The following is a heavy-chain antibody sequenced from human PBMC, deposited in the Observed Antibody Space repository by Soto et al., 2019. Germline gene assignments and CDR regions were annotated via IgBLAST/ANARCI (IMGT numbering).Heavy chain of an antibody. V-gene: IGHV1-69*13. CDR3: ARFFFDSSSSHIDY. J-gene: IGHJ4*02. CDR1: GGTFSSYA. CDR2: IIPIFGTA. Sequence: SVKVSCKASGGTFSSYAISWVRQAPGQGLEWMGGIIPIFGTANYAQKFQGRVTITADESTSTAYMELSSLRSEDTAVYDCARFFFDSSSSHIDYWGQGTLVTVSS. D-gene: IGHD6-6*01.